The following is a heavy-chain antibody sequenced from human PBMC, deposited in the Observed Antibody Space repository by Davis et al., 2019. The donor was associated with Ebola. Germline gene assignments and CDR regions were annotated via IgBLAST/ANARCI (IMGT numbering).Heavy chain of an antibody. CDR2: ISYDGSKT. Sequence: GESLKISCAVSGFTFSSCGMHWVRQAPGKGLEWVAVISYDGSKTYYADSVKGRFTISRDNSKNTLYLQMSSLRADDTAVYYCVRDVTIWGQGTMVTVSS. D-gene: IGHD2/OR15-2a*01. J-gene: IGHJ3*02. V-gene: IGHV3-30*03. CDR3: VRDVTI. CDR1: GFTFSSCG.